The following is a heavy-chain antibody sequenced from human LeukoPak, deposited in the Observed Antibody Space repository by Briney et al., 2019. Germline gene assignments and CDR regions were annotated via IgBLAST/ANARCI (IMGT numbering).Heavy chain of an antibody. D-gene: IGHD3-22*01. CDR3: ARTDYYDSSGYYYVSS. J-gene: IGHJ4*02. Sequence: SGPTLVSPTQTLTLTCTYSGFSLSTSGMCVSWIRQPPGKALEWLARIDWDDDKYYSTSLKTRLTISKDTSKSQVVLTMTNMDPVDTATYYCARTDYYDSSGYYYVSSWGQGTLVTVSS. V-gene: IGHV2-70*11. CDR1: GFSLSTSGMC. CDR2: IDWDDDK.